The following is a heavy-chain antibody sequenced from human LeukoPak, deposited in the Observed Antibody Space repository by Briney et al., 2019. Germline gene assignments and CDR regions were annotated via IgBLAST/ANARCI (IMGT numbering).Heavy chain of an antibody. CDR3: ARDGYCSGGSCSNWFDP. D-gene: IGHD2-15*01. Sequence: ASVKVSCKASGYTFTNYGISWVRQAPGQGLEWMGWISAYNGNTNYAQKLQGRVTMTRDTSTSTVYMELSSLRSEDTAVYYCARDGYCSGGSCSNWFDPWGQGTLVTVSS. CDR2: ISAYNGNT. V-gene: IGHV1-18*01. J-gene: IGHJ5*02. CDR1: GYTFTNYG.